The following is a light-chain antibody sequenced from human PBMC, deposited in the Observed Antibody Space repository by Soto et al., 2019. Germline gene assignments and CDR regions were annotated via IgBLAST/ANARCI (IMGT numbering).Light chain of an antibody. Sequence: DVHMTQSPSSLSASVGYGFTITCRASQNIIRHLNWYQHKPGRAPRLLIYAASTLQSGVPSRFTGSGSGTEFTLTITGLQPEDFETYYCQHSYNMPIAFGQGTRLEIK. CDR2: AAS. J-gene: IGKJ5*01. CDR1: QNIIRH. V-gene: IGKV1-39*01. CDR3: QHSYNMPIA.